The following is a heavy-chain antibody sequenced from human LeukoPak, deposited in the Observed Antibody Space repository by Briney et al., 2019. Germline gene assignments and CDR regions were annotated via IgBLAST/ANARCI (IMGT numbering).Heavy chain of an antibody. CDR1: GFTFSSYW. V-gene: IGHV3-7*03. Sequence: GGSLRLSCAASGFTFSSYWMSWVRQAPGKGLEWVANIKQDGSVKYSVDSVKGRFTISRDNAKNSLYLQMNSLRAEDTAVYYCARDSAGKYDYVWGIYFDYWGQRTLVTVSS. D-gene: IGHD3-16*01. CDR3: ARDSAGKYDYVWGIYFDY. CDR2: IKQDGSVK. J-gene: IGHJ4*02.